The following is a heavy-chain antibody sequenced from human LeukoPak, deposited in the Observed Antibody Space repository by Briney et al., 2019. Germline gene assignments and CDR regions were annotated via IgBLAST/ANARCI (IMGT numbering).Heavy chain of an antibody. CDR3: ARVISSMTTLISYWFDP. CDR1: GGSISSYY. D-gene: IGHD2/OR15-2a*01. CDR2: IYTSGST. J-gene: IGHJ5*02. Sequence: SETLSLTRTVSGGSISSYYWSWIRQPAGKGLEWIGRIYTSGSTNYNPSLKSRVTMSVDTSKNQFSLKLSSVTAADTAVYYCARVISSMTTLISYWFDPWGQGTLVTVSS. V-gene: IGHV4-4*07.